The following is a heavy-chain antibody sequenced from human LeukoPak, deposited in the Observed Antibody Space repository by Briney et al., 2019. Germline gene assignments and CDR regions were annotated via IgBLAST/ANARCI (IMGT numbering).Heavy chain of an antibody. CDR2: IYTSGST. Sequence: SETLSLTCTVSGGSISSGSYYWSWIRQPAGKGLEWIGRIYTSGSTNYNPSLKSRVTMSVDTSKNQFSLKLSSVTAADTAVYYCARVGFWSGRPDFYYYYYMDVWGKGTTVTVSS. CDR3: ARVGFWSGRPDFYYYYYMDV. J-gene: IGHJ6*03. D-gene: IGHD3-3*01. CDR1: GGSISSGSYY. V-gene: IGHV4-61*02.